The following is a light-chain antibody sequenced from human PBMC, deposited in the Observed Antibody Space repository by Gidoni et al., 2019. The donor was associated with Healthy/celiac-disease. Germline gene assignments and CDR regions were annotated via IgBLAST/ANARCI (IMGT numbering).Light chain of an antibody. CDR3: CSYAGSSTVV. V-gene: IGLV2-23*01. J-gene: IGLJ2*01. CDR1: SSDVGSYNL. Sequence: QPALTQPASVAGSPGQSITISGTGTSSDVGSYNLVSWYQQHPGKAPKLMIYEGSKRPSGVSNRFSGSKSGNTASLPISGLQAEDEADYYCCSYAGSSTVVFGGGTKLTVL. CDR2: EGS.